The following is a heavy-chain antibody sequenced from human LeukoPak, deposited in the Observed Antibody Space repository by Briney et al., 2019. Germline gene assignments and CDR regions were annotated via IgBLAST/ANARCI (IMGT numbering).Heavy chain of an antibody. CDR1: GASFSGYY. J-gene: IGHJ5*02. V-gene: IGHV4-34*01. CDR2: VNDSGST. CDR3: ARRRLLYFDDP. D-gene: IGHD3-3*01. Sequence: SETLSLTCSVSGASFSGYYYTWIRQPPGKGLEWIGDVNDSGSTNYNPSLKSRVAMSVDTSKNQFPLNLTSVTAADTAVYYCARRRLLYFDDPWGQGTLVTISS.